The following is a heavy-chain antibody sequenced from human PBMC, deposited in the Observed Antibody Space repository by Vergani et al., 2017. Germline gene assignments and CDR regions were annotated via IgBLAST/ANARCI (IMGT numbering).Heavy chain of an antibody. CDR3: ASAGYSSPGCYY. V-gene: IGHV3-30*02. Sequence: QVQLVESGGGVVQPGGSLRLSCAASGFTFSSYGMHWVRQAPGKGLEWVAFIRYDGSNKYYADSVKGRFTISRDNAKNSLYLQMNSLRAEDTAVYYCASAGYSSPGCYYWGQGTLVTVSS. CDR1: GFTFSSYG. D-gene: IGHD6-13*01. J-gene: IGHJ4*02. CDR2: IRYDGSNK.